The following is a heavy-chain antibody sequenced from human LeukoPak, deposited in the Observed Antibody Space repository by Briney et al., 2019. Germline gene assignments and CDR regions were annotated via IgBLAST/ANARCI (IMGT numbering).Heavy chain of an antibody. CDR2: IWYDGSNK. CDR1: GFSFSNYG. J-gene: IGHJ4*02. D-gene: IGHD6-13*01. V-gene: IGHV3-33*01. CDR3: GRGMWQQMAKDYFDY. Sequence: GGSLRLSCAAPGFSFSNYGMHWVRQAPGKGLEWVAIIWYDGSNKHYADSVKGRFTVSRDNYKNTLYLQMNSLRAEDTAVYYCGRGMWQQMAKDYFDYWGQGTLVTVSS.